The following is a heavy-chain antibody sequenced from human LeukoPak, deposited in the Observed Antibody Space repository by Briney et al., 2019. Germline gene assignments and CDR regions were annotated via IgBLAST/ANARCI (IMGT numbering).Heavy chain of an antibody. CDR2: INPNSGGT. V-gene: IGHV1-2*02. CDR3: ARDLYGSSSWPNFDY. J-gene: IGHJ4*02. D-gene: IGHD6-13*01. CDR1: GYTFTDYY. Sequence: GASVKVSCKTSGYTFTDYYMHWVRQAPGQGLEWMGWINPNSGGTNYAQKFQGRVTMTRDTSISTAYMELSSLRSDDTAVYYCARDLYGSSSWPNFDYWGQGTLVTVSS.